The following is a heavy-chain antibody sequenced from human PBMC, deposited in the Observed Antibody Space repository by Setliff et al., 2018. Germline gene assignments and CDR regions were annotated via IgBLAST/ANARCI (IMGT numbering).Heavy chain of an antibody. CDR2: INPNNGGT. D-gene: IGHD2-15*01. CDR1: GYTFTDHY. V-gene: IGHV1-2*06. J-gene: IGHJ5*02. CDR3: ARDSPEMVAPPAAHCFDP. Sequence: EASVKVSCKASGYTFTDHYLYWVRQAPGQGLECMGRINPNNGGTNYAQNFQGRVTMTTDTSTSTAYMELRSLRSDDTAVYYCARDSPEMVAPPAAHCFDPWGQGTLVTVSS.